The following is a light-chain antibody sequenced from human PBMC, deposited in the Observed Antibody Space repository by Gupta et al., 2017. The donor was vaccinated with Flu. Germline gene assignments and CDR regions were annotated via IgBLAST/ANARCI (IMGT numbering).Light chain of an antibody. V-gene: IGLV1-44*01. CDR2: SND. Sequence: QSVLTQPPSASGTPGQRVTISCSGSRSNIGVNAVNWYQQFPETAPKLLIYSNDQRPSGVPDRFSGSKSGTSASLAISGLQSEDEADYYCAAWDDSLNAYVFGTGTKVTVL. J-gene: IGLJ1*01. CDR1: RSNIGVNA. CDR3: AAWDDSLNAYV.